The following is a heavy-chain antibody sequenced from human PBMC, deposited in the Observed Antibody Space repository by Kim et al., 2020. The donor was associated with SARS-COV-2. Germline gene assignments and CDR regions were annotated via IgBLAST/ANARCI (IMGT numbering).Heavy chain of an antibody. Sequence: GGSLRLSCAASGFTFGSYAMHWVRQAPGKGLEWVSAIDSAGDTYFPGASVSRLSTFSRDTNNTLFHLQINRLSAEAAAFYYSAKRSFCYFCSGFNI. D-gene: IGHD2-15*01. CDR2: IDSAGDT. V-gene: IGHV3-13*01. J-gene: IGHJ3*02. CDR3: AKRSFCYFCSGFNI. CDR1: GFTFGSYA.